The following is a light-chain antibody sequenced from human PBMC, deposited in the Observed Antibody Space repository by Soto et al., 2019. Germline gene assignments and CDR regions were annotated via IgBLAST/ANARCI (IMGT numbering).Light chain of an antibody. Sequence: QSALTQPASVSGSPGQSITISCTGTSSDVGSYNLVSWYQQHPGKAPKLLIYEGSKRPSGVSNRFSGSKSGNTASLTISGLQHADEADYYCCSYAGSNTTYVFGTGTKLTVL. CDR3: CSYAGSNTTYV. CDR2: EGS. V-gene: IGLV2-23*01. J-gene: IGLJ1*01. CDR1: SSDVGSYNL.